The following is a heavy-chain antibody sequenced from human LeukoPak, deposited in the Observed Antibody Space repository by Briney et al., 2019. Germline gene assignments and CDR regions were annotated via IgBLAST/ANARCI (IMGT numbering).Heavy chain of an antibody. J-gene: IGHJ4*02. CDR2: ISSSSSYI. D-gene: IGHD3-16*01. Sequence: PGGSLRLSCAASGFTFSSYSMNWVRQAPGKGLEWVSSISSSSSYIYYADSVKGRFTISRDNAKNSLYLQMNSLRAEDTAVYYCAKGVGVESYYDYVWGPPGYWGQGTLVTVSS. V-gene: IGHV3-21*01. CDR1: GFTFSSYS. CDR3: AKGVGVESYYDYVWGPPGY.